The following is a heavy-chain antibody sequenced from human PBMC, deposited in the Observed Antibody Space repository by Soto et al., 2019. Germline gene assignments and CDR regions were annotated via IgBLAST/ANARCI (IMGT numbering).Heavy chain of an antibody. Sequence: PSETLSLTCTVSGGSISSGGYYWSWIRQHPGKGLEWIGYIYYSGSTYYNPSLKSRVTISVDTSKNQFSLKLSSVTAADTAVYYCARGQLRRKRDGMDVWGQGTTVTVSS. CDR3: ARGQLRRKRDGMDV. CDR2: IYYSGST. V-gene: IGHV4-31*03. J-gene: IGHJ6*02. CDR1: GGSISSGGYY. D-gene: IGHD4-17*01.